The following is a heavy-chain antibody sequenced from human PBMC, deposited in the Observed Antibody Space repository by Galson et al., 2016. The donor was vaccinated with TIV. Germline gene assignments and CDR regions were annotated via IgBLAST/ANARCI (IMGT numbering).Heavy chain of an antibody. CDR2: IIPMFKIA. V-gene: IGHV1-69*13. Sequence: SVKVSCKASGGTFSSDAVSWVRQAPGQGLEWMGGIIPMFKIADYAQKFQGRVTISADEFPSAAYMELSSLRFEDTAVHYCARARGYNFENAFHNWGQGTMVTVSS. CDR1: GGTFSSDA. D-gene: IGHD5-18*01. CDR3: ARARGYNFENAFHN. J-gene: IGHJ3*02.